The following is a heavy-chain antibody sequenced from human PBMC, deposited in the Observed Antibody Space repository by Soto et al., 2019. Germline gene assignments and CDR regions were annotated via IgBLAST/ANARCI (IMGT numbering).Heavy chain of an antibody. D-gene: IGHD3-10*01. CDR1: GGSISSYY. CDR3: TTQGFGVLHGLVDV. J-gene: IGHJ6*02. V-gene: IGHV4-59*08. Sequence: SETLSLTCTVSGGSISSYYWSWIRQPPGKGLEWIGYIYNSGNTSYNPSLKSRVMLSVDTSKNQCSLELTSVIAADAAVYYCTTQGFGVLHGLVDVWGQGTTVTVSS. CDR2: IYNSGNT.